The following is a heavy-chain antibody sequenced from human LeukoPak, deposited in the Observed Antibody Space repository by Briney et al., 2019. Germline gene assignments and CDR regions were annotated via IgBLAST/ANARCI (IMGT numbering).Heavy chain of an antibody. Sequence: SETLSLTCTVSGDSPRSGGYYWSWIRPHPGKGLEWIGYIYYSGSTYYNPSLKSRVTISADTSKKQFSLKLGSVTAADTAVYYCARGRTQLPFDYWGQGTLVTVSS. CDR1: GDSPRSGGYY. D-gene: IGHD5-24*01. CDR3: ARGRTQLPFDY. V-gene: IGHV4-31*03. J-gene: IGHJ4*02. CDR2: IYYSGST.